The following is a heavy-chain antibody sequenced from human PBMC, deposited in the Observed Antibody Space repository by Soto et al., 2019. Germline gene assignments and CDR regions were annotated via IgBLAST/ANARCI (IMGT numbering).Heavy chain of an antibody. CDR2: ISGSGGST. CDR3: SKDHFPGGDGYYYSYYMDV. D-gene: IGHD2-21*02. CDR1: GFTFSSYA. V-gene: IGHV3-23*01. J-gene: IGHJ6*03. Sequence: EVQLLESGGGLVQPGGSLRLSCAASGFTFSSYAMSWVRQAPGKGLEWVAAISGSGGSTYYADSVKGRFTISRDKSKNTLYQHMNSLRAEDTAVYYCSKDHFPGGDGYYYSYYMDVWGKGITVTFSS.